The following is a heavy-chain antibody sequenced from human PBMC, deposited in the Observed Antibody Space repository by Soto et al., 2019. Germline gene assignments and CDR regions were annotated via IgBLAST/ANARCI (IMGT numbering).Heavy chain of an antibody. CDR3: ARATYTSSYHFDS. Sequence: GGSLRLSCAASGFTFSTLEMNWVRQAPGKGLEWVSKIGSSGSTIWYADSVKGRFTISRDNAKNSLYLQMNSLRGDDTAVYYCARATYTSSYHFDSWGQGTLVTV. V-gene: IGHV3-48*03. CDR2: IGSSGSTI. CDR1: GFTFSTLE. D-gene: IGHD6-6*01. J-gene: IGHJ4*02.